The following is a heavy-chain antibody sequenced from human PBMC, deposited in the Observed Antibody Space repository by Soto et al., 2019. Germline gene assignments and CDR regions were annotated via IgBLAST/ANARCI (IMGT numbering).Heavy chain of an antibody. V-gene: IGHV3-21*01. Sequence: PGGSLRLSCAASGFTFSSYSMNWVRQAPGKGLEWVSSISSSSSYIYYADSVKGRFTISRDNAKNSLYLQMNSLRAEDTAVYYCARDPNDYGDPVGWFDPWGQGTLVTVSS. CDR3: ARDPNDYGDPVGWFDP. D-gene: IGHD4-17*01. J-gene: IGHJ5*02. CDR1: GFTFSSYS. CDR2: ISSSSSYI.